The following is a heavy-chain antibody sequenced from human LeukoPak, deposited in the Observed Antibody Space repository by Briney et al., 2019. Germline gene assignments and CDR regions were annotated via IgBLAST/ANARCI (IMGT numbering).Heavy chain of an antibody. Sequence: PSETLSLTCTVSGGSISSSSYYWGWIRQPPGKGLEWIGSIYYSGSTYYNPSLKSRVTISVDTSKNQFSLKLSSVTAADTAVYYCAREGAVEGFWSGYPYYYYYYMDVWGKGTTVTASS. CDR3: AREGAVEGFWSGYPYYYYYYMDV. D-gene: IGHD3-3*01. J-gene: IGHJ6*03. CDR1: GGSISSSSYY. CDR2: IYYSGST. V-gene: IGHV4-39*07.